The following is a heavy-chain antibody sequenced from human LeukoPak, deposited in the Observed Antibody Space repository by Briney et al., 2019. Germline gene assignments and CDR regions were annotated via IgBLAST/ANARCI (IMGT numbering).Heavy chain of an antibody. CDR3: ARLGSYYDFWSGYYPYYYYGMDV. D-gene: IGHD3-3*01. V-gene: IGHV4-59*08. J-gene: IGHJ6*02. Sequence: SETLSLTCTVSGGSISSYYWSWIRQPPGKGLEWIGYTYYSGSTNYNPSLKSRVTISVDTSKNQFSLKLSSVTAADTAVYYCARLGSYYDFWSGYYPYYYYGMDVWGQGTTVTVSS. CDR1: GGSISSYY. CDR2: TYYSGST.